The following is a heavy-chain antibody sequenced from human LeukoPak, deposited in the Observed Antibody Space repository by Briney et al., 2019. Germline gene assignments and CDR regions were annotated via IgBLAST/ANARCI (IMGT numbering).Heavy chain of an antibody. CDR2: ISAYNGKT. D-gene: IGHD3-22*01. J-gene: IGHJ4*02. CDR3: ATVSPYYYESSAYYDY. Sequence: ASVKVSCKASGYTFTSYGISWVRQAPGQGLEWMGWISAYNGKTNYAQKLQGRVTMTTDTSTSTAYMELRSLRSDDTAVYYCATVSPYYYESSAYYDYWGQGTVVTVSS. CDR1: GYTFTSYG. V-gene: IGHV1-18*01.